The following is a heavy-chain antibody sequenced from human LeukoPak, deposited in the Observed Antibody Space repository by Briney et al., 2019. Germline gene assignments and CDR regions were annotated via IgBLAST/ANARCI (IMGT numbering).Heavy chain of an antibody. CDR1: GYSISSGYY. Sequence: PSETLSLTCAVSGYSISSGYYWGWIRQPPGKGLEWIGSIYHSGSTYYNPSLKSRVTISVDTSKNQFSLNLSSVTAADTAVYYCTGKSGGRYDYGIYAWAQGPTVTVSS. V-gene: IGHV4-38-2*01. J-gene: IGHJ6*02. CDR3: TGKSGGRYDYGIYA. CDR2: IYHSGST. D-gene: IGHD3-16*01.